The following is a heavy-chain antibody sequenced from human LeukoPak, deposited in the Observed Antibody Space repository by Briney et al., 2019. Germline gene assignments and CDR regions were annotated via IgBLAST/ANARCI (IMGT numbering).Heavy chain of an antibody. J-gene: IGHJ4*02. V-gene: IGHV3-30-3*01. CDR2: ISYDGSNK. Sequence: PGGSLRLSCAASGFTFSSYAIHRVRQAPGKGLEWVAVISYDGSNKYYADSVKGRFTISRDNPKNTLYLQMSSLRAEDTAVYYCARGAGYNYPYYFDYWGQGTLVTVSS. CDR3: ARGAGYNYPYYFDY. D-gene: IGHD5-24*01. CDR1: GFTFSSYA.